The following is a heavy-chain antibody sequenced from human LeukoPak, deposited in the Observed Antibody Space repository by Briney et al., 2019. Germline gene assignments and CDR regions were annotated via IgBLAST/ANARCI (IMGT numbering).Heavy chain of an antibody. V-gene: IGHV3-33*01. J-gene: IGHJ4*02. D-gene: IGHD4/OR15-4a*01. CDR2: IWNDGSNQ. CDR1: GLTFSYHG. Sequence: GGSLRLSCAASGLTFSYHGMHWARQTPGKGLERVAFIWNDGSNQYYADSVKDRFTISRDNSRNTLYLQMNGLRAEDTAVYYCARDRAKTYFDYWGRGTLVIVSS. CDR3: ARDRAKTYFDY.